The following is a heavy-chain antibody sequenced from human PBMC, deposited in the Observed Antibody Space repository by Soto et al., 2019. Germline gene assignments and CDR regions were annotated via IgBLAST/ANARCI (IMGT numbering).Heavy chain of an antibody. D-gene: IGHD2-2*01. J-gene: IGHJ4*02. CDR3: ARSDIVVVPAPRRGGYYFDY. V-gene: IGHV3-23*01. Sequence: GGSLRLSCAASGFTFSSYAMSWVRQAPGKGLEWVSAISGSGGSTYYADSVKGGFTISKDNSKNTLYLQMNSLRAEDTAVYYCARSDIVVVPAPRRGGYYFDYWGQGTLVTVSS. CDR1: GFTFSSYA. CDR2: ISGSGGST.